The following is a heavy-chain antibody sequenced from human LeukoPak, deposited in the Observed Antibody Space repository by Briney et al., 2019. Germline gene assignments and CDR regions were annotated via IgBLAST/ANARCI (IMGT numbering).Heavy chain of an antibody. CDR3: AKKVFSGWYGAFDI. Sequence: GGSLRLSCAGSGCTFSNYGMHWVRQAPDKGLEGVAVIAMDGSNKYYADSVKGRFTISRDNSKNTLYLQMNSLRAEDTAVYYCAKKVFSGWYGAFDIWGQGTMVTVSS. CDR2: IAMDGSNK. J-gene: IGHJ3*02. D-gene: IGHD6-19*01. V-gene: IGHV3-30*18. CDR1: GCTFSNYG.